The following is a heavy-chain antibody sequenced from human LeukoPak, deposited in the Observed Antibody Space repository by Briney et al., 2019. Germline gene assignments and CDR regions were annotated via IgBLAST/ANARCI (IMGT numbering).Heavy chain of an antibody. CDR2: ISGSGGRT. D-gene: IGHD3-10*01. V-gene: IGHV3-23*01. CDR3: AKVGRGGNYYFDY. Sequence: GGSLRFSCAACGFTFSSYAMSWVRQAPGKGLEGVSGISGSGGRTSYADSVKGRFIISRDNSKNTLYLQLNSLRADDTAVYYWAKVGRGGNYYFDYWGQGTLVTVSS. CDR1: GFTFSSYA. J-gene: IGHJ4*02.